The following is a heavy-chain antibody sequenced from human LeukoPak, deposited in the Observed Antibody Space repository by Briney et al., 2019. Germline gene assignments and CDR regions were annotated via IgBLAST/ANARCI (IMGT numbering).Heavy chain of an antibody. Sequence: PGGSLRLSCAASGFTFSSYAMHWVRQAPGKGLEWVAVISYDGSNKYYADSVKGRSTISRDNSKNTLYLQMNSLRAEDTAVYYCARELTQQQLVDYWGQGTLVTVSS. J-gene: IGHJ4*02. CDR2: ISYDGSNK. CDR3: ARELTQQQLVDY. V-gene: IGHV3-30-3*01. CDR1: GFTFSSYA. D-gene: IGHD6-13*01.